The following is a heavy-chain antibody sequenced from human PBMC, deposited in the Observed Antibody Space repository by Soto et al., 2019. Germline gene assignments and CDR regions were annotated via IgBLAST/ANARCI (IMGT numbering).Heavy chain of an antibody. CDR2: ISWNSGSI. J-gene: IGHJ4*02. Sequence: PGGSLRLSCAASGFTFDDYAMHWVRQAPGKGLEWVSGISWNSGSIGYADSVKGRFTISRDNAKNSLYLQMNSLRAEDTALYYCAKDLIAAAGMGYFDYWGQGTRVTVAS. CDR3: AKDLIAAAGMGYFDY. D-gene: IGHD6-13*01. V-gene: IGHV3-9*01. CDR1: GFTFDDYA.